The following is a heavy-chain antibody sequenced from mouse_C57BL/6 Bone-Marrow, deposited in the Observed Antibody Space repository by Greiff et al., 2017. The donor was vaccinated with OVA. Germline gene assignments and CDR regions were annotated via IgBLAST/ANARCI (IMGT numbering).Heavy chain of an antibody. CDR1: GFTFSSYG. CDR2: ISSGGSYT. J-gene: IGHJ2*01. CDR3: ARRAFDY. Sequence: EVKLVESGGDLVKPGGSLKLSCAASGFTFSSYGMSWVRQTPDKRLEWVATISSGGSYTYYPDSVKGRFTISRDNAKNTLYLQMSSLNSEDTAMYYCARRAFDYWGQGTTLTVSS. V-gene: IGHV5-6*02.